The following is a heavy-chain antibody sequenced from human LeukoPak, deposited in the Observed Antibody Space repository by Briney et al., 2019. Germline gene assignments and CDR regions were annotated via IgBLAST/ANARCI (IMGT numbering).Heavy chain of an antibody. CDR2: MNPNSGNT. D-gene: IGHD3-22*01. Sequence: ASLKVSCKASGYTFTSYDINWVRQATGQGLEWMGWMNPNSGNTGYAQKFQGRVTITRNTSISTAYMELSSLRSEDTAVYYCARQGVDYYDSSGYPKAYFDYWGQGTLVTVSS. CDR3: ARQGVDYYDSSGYPKAYFDY. J-gene: IGHJ4*02. CDR1: GYTFTSYD. V-gene: IGHV1-8*03.